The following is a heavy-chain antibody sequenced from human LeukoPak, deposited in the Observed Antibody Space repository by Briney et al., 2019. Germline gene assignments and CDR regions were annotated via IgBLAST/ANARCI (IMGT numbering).Heavy chain of an antibody. CDR3: ARDLRGYQHY. CDR1: GYTFTSYE. CDR2: ISSSGRGK. Sequence: GGSLRLSCAASGYTFTSYEMNWVRQAPGKGLEWVSYISSSGRGKDYADSVKGRFTISRDNAKNSLYLQMNSLRAEDTALHYCARDLRGYQHYWGQGTLVSVPT. V-gene: IGHV3-48*03. D-gene: IGHD3-16*02. J-gene: IGHJ4*02.